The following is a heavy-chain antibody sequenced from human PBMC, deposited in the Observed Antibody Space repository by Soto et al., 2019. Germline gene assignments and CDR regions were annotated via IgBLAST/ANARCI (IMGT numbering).Heavy chain of an antibody. J-gene: IGHJ4*02. CDR2: INHSGST. CDR3: ASRDGYNRRFDY. Sequence: SETLSLTCAVYCGSFSGYYWSWIRQPPGKGLEWIGEINHSGSTNYNPSLKSRVTISVDTSKNQFSLKLSSVTAADTAVYYCASRDGYNRRFDYWGQGTLVTVSS. CDR1: CGSFSGYY. V-gene: IGHV4-34*01. D-gene: IGHD5-12*01.